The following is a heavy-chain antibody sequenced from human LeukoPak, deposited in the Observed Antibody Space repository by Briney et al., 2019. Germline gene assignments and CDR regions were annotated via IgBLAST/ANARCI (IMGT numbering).Heavy chain of an antibody. CDR2: IWYDGTNK. D-gene: IGHD1-1*01. CDR1: GFAFSTFG. V-gene: IGHV3-33*01. J-gene: IGHJ4*02. CDR3: ARELTPYSDNWFPDF. Sequence: PGRSLRLSCAASGFAFSTFGMHWVRQAPGKGLEWVALIWYDGTNKFYADSVKGRFTISRDNSKNTLSLQMNSLRAEDTAVYYCARELTPYSDNWFPDFWGLGTLVTVSS.